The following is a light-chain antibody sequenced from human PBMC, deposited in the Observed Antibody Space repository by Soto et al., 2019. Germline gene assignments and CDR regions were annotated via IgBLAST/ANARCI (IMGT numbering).Light chain of an antibody. CDR3: YSAADNNVV. CDR1: VLAKKY. CDR2: KDT. Sequence: SYELTQPSSVSVSPGQTARITCSGDVLAKKYARWFQQEPGQAPVLVIYKDTERPSGIPERFSGSSSRTTVTLTISGAQVEDEADYYCYSAADNNVVFGGGTKVTVL. V-gene: IGLV3-27*01. J-gene: IGLJ2*01.